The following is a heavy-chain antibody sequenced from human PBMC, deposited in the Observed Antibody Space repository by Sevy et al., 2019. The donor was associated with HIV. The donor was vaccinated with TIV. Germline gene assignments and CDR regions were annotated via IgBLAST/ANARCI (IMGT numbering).Heavy chain of an antibody. CDR2: INHSGST. CDR1: GGSFSGYY. Sequence: SETLSLTCAVYGGSFSGYYWSWIRQPPGKGLEWIGEINHSGSTNYNPSLKSRVTISVDTSKNQFSLKLSSVTAADTAVYYCARGQTSAIFGVVTIAGWFDPWGQGTLVTVSS. CDR3: ARGQTSAIFGVVTIAGWFDP. D-gene: IGHD3-3*01. V-gene: IGHV4-34*01. J-gene: IGHJ5*02.